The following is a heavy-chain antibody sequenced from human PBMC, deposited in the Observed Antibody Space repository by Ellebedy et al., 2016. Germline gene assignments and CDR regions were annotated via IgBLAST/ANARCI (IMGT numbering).Heavy chain of an antibody. J-gene: IGHJ4*02. CDR1: GFTFSSYA. D-gene: IGHD6-13*01. CDR2: ISGSGGST. Sequence: GESLKISCAAPGFTFSSYAMSWVRQAPGKGLEWVSAISGSGGSTYYADSVKGRFTISRDNAKNSLYLQMDSLRVEDTAIYYCARDQQVASTADYWGQGTLVTVSS. V-gene: IGHV3-23*01. CDR3: ARDQQVASTADY.